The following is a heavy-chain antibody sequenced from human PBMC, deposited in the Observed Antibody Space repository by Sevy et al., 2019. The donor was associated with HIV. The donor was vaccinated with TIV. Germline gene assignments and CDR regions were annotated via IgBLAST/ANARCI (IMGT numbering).Heavy chain of an antibody. D-gene: IGHD5-18*01. CDR3: ARAKRRTSVDTAMVSDFDY. V-gene: IGHV3-7*01. J-gene: IGHJ4*02. CDR1: GFTFSSYW. Sequence: GGFLRLSCAASGFTFSSYWMSWVRQAPGKGLEWVANIKQDGSEKYYVDSVKGRFTISRDNAKNSLYQQMNSLRAEDTAVYYCARAKRRTSVDTAMVSDFDYWGQGTLVTVSS. CDR2: IKQDGSEK.